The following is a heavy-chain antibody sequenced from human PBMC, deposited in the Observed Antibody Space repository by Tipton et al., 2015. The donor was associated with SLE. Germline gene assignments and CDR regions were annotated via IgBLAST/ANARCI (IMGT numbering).Heavy chain of an antibody. Sequence: SLRLSCAASGFTVSSNYMSWVRQAPGKGLEWVSVIYSGGSTYYADSVKGRFTISRDNSKNTLYLQMNSLRAEDTAVYYCARDSITMVRGANPDAFDIWGQGTMVTVSS. CDR3: ARDSITMVRGANPDAFDI. V-gene: IGHV3-66*02. CDR1: GFTVSSNY. D-gene: IGHD3-10*01. J-gene: IGHJ3*02. CDR2: IYSGGST.